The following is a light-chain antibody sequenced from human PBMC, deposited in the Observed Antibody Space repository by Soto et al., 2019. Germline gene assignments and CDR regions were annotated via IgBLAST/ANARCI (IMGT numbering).Light chain of an antibody. J-gene: IGKJ4*01. CDR1: QTVSSRF. Sequence: PGERATLSCRASQTVSSRFLACYQQKPGQAPRLLIYGALSRATGIPDRFSGSGSGTDFTLTISRLEPEDFALYYCQQYATSPLTFXGGTKVDIK. V-gene: IGKV3-20*01. CDR2: GAL. CDR3: QQYATSPLT.